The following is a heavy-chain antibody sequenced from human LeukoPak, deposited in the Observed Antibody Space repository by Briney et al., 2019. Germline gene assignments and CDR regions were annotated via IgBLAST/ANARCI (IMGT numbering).Heavy chain of an antibody. V-gene: IGHV4-61*02. CDR3: ARPSTYYYDSSGHGAFDI. Sequence: SETLSLTCTVSGGSISNLNYYWSWIRQPAGKGLEWIGRIYASGSTNYNPSLKSRVTISADTSKNQFTLKLSSVTAADTAVYYCARPSTYYYDSSGHGAFDIWGQGTMVTVSS. J-gene: IGHJ3*02. CDR2: IYASGST. CDR1: GGSISNLNYY. D-gene: IGHD3-22*01.